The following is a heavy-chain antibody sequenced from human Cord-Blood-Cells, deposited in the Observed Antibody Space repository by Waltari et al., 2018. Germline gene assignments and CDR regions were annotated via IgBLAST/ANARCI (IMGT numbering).Heavy chain of an antibody. CDR3: ARDRELGIWYFDL. CDR1: GYTFTGYY. Sequence: QVQLVQSGAEVKKPGASVKVSCKASGYTFTGYYMHWVRQAPGQGLERMGWINPNSGGTNYAQKFEGRVTMTRDTSIRTAYMELSRLRSDDTAVYYCARDRELGIWYFDLWGRGTLVTVSS. V-gene: IGHV1-2*02. J-gene: IGHJ2*01. D-gene: IGHD7-27*01. CDR2: INPNSGGT.